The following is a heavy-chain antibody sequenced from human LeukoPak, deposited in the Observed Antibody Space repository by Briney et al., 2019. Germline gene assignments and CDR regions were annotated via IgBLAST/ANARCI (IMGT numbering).Heavy chain of an antibody. D-gene: IGHD6-6*01. CDR1: GYTFTGYY. CDR2: INPNSGGT. J-gene: IGHJ4*02. Sequence: ASVKVSCKASGYTFTGYYMHWVRQAPGQGLEWMGWINPNSGGTNYAQKFQGWVTMTRDTSISTAYMELSRLRSDDTAVYYCARQARGTPGPGFDYWGQGTLVTVSS. CDR3: ARQARGTPGPGFDY. V-gene: IGHV1-2*04.